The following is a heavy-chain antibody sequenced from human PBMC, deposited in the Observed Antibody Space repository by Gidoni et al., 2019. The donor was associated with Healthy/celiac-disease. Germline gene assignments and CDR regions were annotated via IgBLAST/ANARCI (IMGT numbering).Heavy chain of an antibody. Sequence: LQLQESGPGLVKPSETLSLTCTVSGGSISSSSYYWGWIRQHPGKGLEWIGSIYYSGSTDYNPSLKSRVTISVDTSKNQFSLKLSSVTAADTAVYYPYSGSYYVDYWGQGTLVTVSS. CDR2: IYYSGST. CDR3: YSGSYYVDY. V-gene: IGHV4-39*01. CDR1: GGSISSSSYY. D-gene: IGHD1-26*01. J-gene: IGHJ4*02.